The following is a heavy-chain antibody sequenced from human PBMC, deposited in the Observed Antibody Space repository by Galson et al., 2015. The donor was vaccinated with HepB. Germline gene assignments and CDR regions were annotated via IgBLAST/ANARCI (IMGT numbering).Heavy chain of an antibody. J-gene: IGHJ3*02. V-gene: IGHV1-69*13. CDR3: ARGFRKSQLLSNFDI. CDR2: TIPMFRTT. D-gene: IGHD2-2*01. CDR1: GGTFRGYV. Sequence: SVKVSCKASGGTFRGYVINWVRQAPGQGLEWMGGTIPMFRTTNYAQRFQGRVTITADESTSTAYMELRSLRSEDTAVYYCARGFRKSQLLSNFDIWGQGTMVSVSS.